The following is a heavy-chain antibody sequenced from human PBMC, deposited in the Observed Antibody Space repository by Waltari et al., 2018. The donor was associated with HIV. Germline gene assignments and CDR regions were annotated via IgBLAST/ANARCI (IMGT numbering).Heavy chain of an antibody. D-gene: IGHD6-19*01. J-gene: IGHJ4*02. CDR2: IRGSCGRT. CDR3: AKESRYSSGKREIY. Sequence: EVQLLESGGGLAQPGGSLRLSCAASGFTFSSYAMGWVRQAPGKGLEGVSAIRGSCGRTYYADSVKGRFTIARDNSKNTLYLQRNSLRAEDTAVYYCAKESRYSSGKREIYWGQGTLVTVSS. V-gene: IGHV3-23*01. CDR1: GFTFSSYA.